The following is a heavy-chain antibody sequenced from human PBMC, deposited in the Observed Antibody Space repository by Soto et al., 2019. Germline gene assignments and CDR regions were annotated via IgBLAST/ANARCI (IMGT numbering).Heavy chain of an antibody. V-gene: IGHV3-30*18. D-gene: IGHD5-12*01. CDR3: EKDRPNSGDAFDY. CDR2: ISYDGSNK. J-gene: IGHJ4*02. CDR1: GFTFSSYG. Sequence: QVQLVESGGGVVQPGRSLRLSCAASGFTFSSYGMHWVRQAPGKGLEWVAVISYDGSNKYYADSVKGRFTISRDNSKHTLYLQMNSLRAEDTAVYYCEKDRPNSGDAFDYWGQGTLVTVSS.